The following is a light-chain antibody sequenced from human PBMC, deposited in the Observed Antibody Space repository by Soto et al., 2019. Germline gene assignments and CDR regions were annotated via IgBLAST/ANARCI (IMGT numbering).Light chain of an antibody. CDR3: SSYAGDNIYV. CDR2: EVS. CDR1: SSDVGGYHY. V-gene: IGLV2-8*01. Sequence: QSVLTQPPPASGSPGRSVTSSCTGTSSDVGGYHYVSWYQQYPGRAPKLMIYEVSKRPSGVPGRFSGSKSDNTASLTVSGLQAEDEADYYCSSYAGDNIYVFGTGTKVTVL. J-gene: IGLJ1*01.